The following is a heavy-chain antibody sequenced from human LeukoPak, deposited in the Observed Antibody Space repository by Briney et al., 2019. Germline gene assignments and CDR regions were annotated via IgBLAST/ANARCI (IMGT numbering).Heavy chain of an antibody. CDR1: GYTFNGYY. CDR3: ARDRVGAAF. V-gene: IGHV1-2*02. Sequence: GASVKVSCKASGYTFNGYYIQWVRQAPGQGLEWMGWISPKTGNTNLIQKFQGRLTISTDTSISTAYMELYSLRSDDTAIYYCARDRVGAAFWGQGTLVTVSS. CDR2: ISPKTGNT. D-gene: IGHD1-26*01. J-gene: IGHJ4*02.